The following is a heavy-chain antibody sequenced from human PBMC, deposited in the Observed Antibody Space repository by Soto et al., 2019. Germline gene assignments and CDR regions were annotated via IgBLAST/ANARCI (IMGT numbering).Heavy chain of an antibody. J-gene: IGHJ6*02. CDR1: GGSVSSGSYY. D-gene: IGHD4-17*01. CDR2: IYYSGST. CDR3: ARTDYGAPGDGMDV. Sequence: SETLSLTCTVSGGSVSSGSYYWSWIRQPPGKGLEWIGYIYYSGSTNYNPSLKSRVTISVDTSKNQFSLKLSSVTAADTAVYYCARTDYGAPGDGMDVWGQGTTVTVSS. V-gene: IGHV4-61*01.